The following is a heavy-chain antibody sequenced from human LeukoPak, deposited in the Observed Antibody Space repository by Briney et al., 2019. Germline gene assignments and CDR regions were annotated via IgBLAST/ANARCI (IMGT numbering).Heavy chain of an antibody. CDR1: GGSFSGYY. J-gene: IGHJ5*02. CDR3: ARDFPGGWFDP. CDR2: INHSGST. Sequence: SETLSLTCAVYGGSFSGYYWSWIRQPPGKGLEWIEEINHSGSTNYNPSLKSRVTISVDTSKNQFSLKLSSVTAADTAVYYCARDFPGGWFDPWGQGTLVTVSS. V-gene: IGHV4-34*01. D-gene: IGHD3-16*01.